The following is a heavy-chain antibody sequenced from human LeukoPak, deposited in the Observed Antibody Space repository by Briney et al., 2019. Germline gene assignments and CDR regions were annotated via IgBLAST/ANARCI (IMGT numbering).Heavy chain of an antibody. CDR3: ARESNDFWSGYYDAFDI. Sequence: GGSLRLSCAASGFTFSSYGMHWVRQAPGKGLEWVAFIRYDGSNKYYADSVKGRFTISRDNSKNTLYLQMNSLRAEDTAVYYCARESNDFWSGYYDAFDIWGQGTMVTVSS. J-gene: IGHJ3*02. CDR1: GFTFSSYG. D-gene: IGHD3-3*01. CDR2: IRYDGSNK. V-gene: IGHV3-30*02.